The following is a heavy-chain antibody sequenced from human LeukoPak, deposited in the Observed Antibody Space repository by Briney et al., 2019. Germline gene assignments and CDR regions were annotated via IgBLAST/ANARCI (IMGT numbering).Heavy chain of an antibody. V-gene: IGHV4-39*07. Sequence: SETLSLTCTVSGASISSTSHYWGWIRQPPGKGLEWVGSIYYSGSTYYNPSLKSRVTMSIDMSKNQFSLKLSSVTAADTAVYYCARREGFYYYYYMDVWGKGTTVTISS. CDR1: GASISSTSHY. CDR3: ARREGFYYYYYMDV. J-gene: IGHJ6*03. D-gene: IGHD2-15*01. CDR2: IYYSGST.